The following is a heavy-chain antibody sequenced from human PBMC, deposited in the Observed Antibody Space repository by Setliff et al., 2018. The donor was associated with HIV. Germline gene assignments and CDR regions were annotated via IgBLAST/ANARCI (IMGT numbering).Heavy chain of an antibody. D-gene: IGHD6-19*01. V-gene: IGHV1-46*01. Sequence: GASVKVSCKASGYTFTSYYMHWVRQAPGQGLEWMGIINPSGGSTSYAQKFQGRVTMTRDTSTSTVYMELSSLRSEDTAVYYCARDPVLAVAGSGDWLDPWGQGTLVTVSS. CDR3: ARDPVLAVAGSGDWLDP. J-gene: IGHJ5*02. CDR2: INPSGGST. CDR1: GYTFTSYY.